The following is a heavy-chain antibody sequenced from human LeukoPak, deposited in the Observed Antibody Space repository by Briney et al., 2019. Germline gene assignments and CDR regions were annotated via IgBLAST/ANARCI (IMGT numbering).Heavy chain of an antibody. V-gene: IGHV3-48*03. CDR3: AKDAYPYYFDY. Sequence: GGSLRLSCAASGFTFSSYEMNWVRQAPGKGLEWVSYISSSGSTIYYADSVKGRFTISRDNAKNSLYLQMNSLRAEDTAVYYCAKDAYPYYFDYWGQGTLVTVSS. J-gene: IGHJ4*02. CDR2: ISSSGSTI. CDR1: GFTFSSYE. D-gene: IGHD2-2*01.